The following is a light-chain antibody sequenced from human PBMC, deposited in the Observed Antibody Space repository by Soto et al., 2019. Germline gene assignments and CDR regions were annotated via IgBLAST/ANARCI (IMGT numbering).Light chain of an antibody. CDR3: QQGYSTPLT. V-gene: IGKV1-39*01. CDR2: AAS. J-gene: IGKJ4*01. Sequence: DIQMTQTPSSQSASVGDRVTITCRASQTISSYLNWFQQKPGKAPKLLIYAASSLQSGVSSRFSGSESGTDFTLTISSLQPGDFATYYCQQGYSTPLTFGGGTKVEI. CDR1: QTISSY.